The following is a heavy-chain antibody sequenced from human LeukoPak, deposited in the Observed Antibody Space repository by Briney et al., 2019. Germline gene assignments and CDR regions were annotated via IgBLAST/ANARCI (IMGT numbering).Heavy chain of an antibody. D-gene: IGHD2-2*01. CDR3: AKAGRSIGYQYYFDY. J-gene: IGHJ4*02. V-gene: IGHV3-23*01. Sequence: GGSLRLSCAAFGFTFSSYAMSWVRQAPGKGLEWVSAISGSGGSTYYADSVKGRFTISRDNSKNTLYLQMNSLRAEDTAVYYCAKAGRSIGYQYYFDYWGQGTLVTVSS. CDR1: GFTFSSYA. CDR2: ISGSGGST.